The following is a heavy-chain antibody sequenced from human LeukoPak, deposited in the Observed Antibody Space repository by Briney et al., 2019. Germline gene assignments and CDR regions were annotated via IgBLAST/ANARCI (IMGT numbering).Heavy chain of an antibody. CDR2: IYYSGST. CDR1: GGSISSSSYY. Sequence: PSETLSLTCTVSGGSISSSSYYWGWIRQPPGKGLEWIGSIYYSGSTYYNPSLKSRVTISVDTSKNQFSLKLSSVTAPDTAVYYCARHQRNWPFDYWGQGTLVTVSS. V-gene: IGHV4-39*01. CDR3: ARHQRNWPFDY. D-gene: IGHD1-1*01. J-gene: IGHJ4*02.